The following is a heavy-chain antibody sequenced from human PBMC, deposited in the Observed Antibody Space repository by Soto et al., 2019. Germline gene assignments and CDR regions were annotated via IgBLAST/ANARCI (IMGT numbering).Heavy chain of an antibody. Sequence: PSETLSLTCTVSGGSISSYYWSWIRQPPGKGLEWIGYIYYSGSTNYNPSLKSRVTIPVDTSKNQFSLKLSSVTAADTAVYYCARLAAAAGQIDYWGQGTLVTVSS. CDR3: ARLAAAAGQIDY. CDR2: IYYSGST. V-gene: IGHV4-59*08. J-gene: IGHJ4*02. CDR1: GGSISSYY. D-gene: IGHD6-13*01.